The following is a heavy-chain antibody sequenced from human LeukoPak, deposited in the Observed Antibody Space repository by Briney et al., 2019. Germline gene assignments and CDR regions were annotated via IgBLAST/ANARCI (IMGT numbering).Heavy chain of an antibody. J-gene: IGHJ4*02. Sequence: GGSLRLSCAAYGFTFSSYAMSWVRQAQGKGLEWVSAISGSVGSTYYADSVKGRFTISRDNSKNTLYLQMNSLRAEDTAVYYCAKMGVLRFLEWLGGAYYFDYWGQGTLVTVSS. CDR3: AKMGVLRFLEWLGGAYYFDY. CDR2: ISGSVGST. CDR1: GFTFSSYA. D-gene: IGHD3-3*01. V-gene: IGHV3-23*01.